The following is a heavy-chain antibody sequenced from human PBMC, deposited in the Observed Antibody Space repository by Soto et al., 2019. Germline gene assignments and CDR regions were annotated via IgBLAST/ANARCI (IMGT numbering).Heavy chain of an antibody. J-gene: IGHJ4*02. Sequence: QVQLQESGPGLVKPSETLSLTCTVSGGSISSYYWSWIRQPPGKGLEWLGYIYYSGSTNYNPSLKSRVTISVDTSKNQFSLKLSSVTAADTAVYYCVRHWALGPPPDYWGQGTLVTVSS. CDR2: IYYSGST. CDR1: GGSISSYY. CDR3: VRHWALGPPPDY. V-gene: IGHV4-59*08. D-gene: IGHD3-16*01.